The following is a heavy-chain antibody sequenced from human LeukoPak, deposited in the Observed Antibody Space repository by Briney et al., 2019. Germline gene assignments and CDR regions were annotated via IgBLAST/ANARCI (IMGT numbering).Heavy chain of an antibody. D-gene: IGHD2-2*03. J-gene: IGHJ4*02. V-gene: IGHV1-69*05. CDR1: GGTFSSYA. Sequence: ASVTVSFKASGGTFSSYAISWVRQAPGQGLEWMGGIIPIFGTANYAQKFQGRVTITTDESTSTAYMELSSLRSEDTAVYHCASGYCCSTSCYWGYYFDYWGQGTLVTVSS. CDR2: IIPIFGTA. CDR3: ASGYCCSTSCYWGYYFDY.